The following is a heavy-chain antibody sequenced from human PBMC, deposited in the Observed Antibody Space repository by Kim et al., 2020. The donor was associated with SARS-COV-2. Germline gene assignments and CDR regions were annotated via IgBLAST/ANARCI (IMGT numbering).Heavy chain of an antibody. Sequence: SETLSLTCAVYGGSFSGYYWSWIRQPPGKGLEWIGEINHSGSTNYNPSLKSRVNISVDTSKNQFSLKLSSVTAADTAVYYCASSVLRYFDWQLDYWGQGTLVTVSS. D-gene: IGHD3-9*01. CDR2: INHSGST. V-gene: IGHV4-34*01. J-gene: IGHJ4*02. CDR1: GGSFSGYY. CDR3: ASSVLRYFDWQLDY.